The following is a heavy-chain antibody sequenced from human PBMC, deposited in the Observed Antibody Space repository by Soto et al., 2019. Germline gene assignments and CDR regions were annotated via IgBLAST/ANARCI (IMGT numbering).Heavy chain of an antibody. CDR1: GFTFSSYA. J-gene: IGHJ5*02. CDR3: AKGYRQQLRFVAFDP. CDR2: ISGSGGST. D-gene: IGHD6-13*01. Sequence: PGGSLRLSCAASGFTFSSYAMSWVRQAPGKGLEWVSAISGSGGSTYYADSVKGRSTISRDNSKNTLYLQMNSLRAEDTAVYYCAKGYRQQLRFVAFDPWGQGTLVTVSS. V-gene: IGHV3-23*01.